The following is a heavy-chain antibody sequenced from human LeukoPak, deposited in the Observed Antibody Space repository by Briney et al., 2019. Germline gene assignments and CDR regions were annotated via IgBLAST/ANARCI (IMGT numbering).Heavy chain of an antibody. CDR2: ISSSSSTI. CDR3: ARDLGFGGYFDWLLPPSYY. J-gene: IGHJ4*02. CDR1: GFTFSSYS. Sequence: GGSLRLSCAASGFTFSSYSMNWVRQAPGKGLEWVSYISSSSSTIYYADSVKGRFTISRDNAKNSLYLQMNSLRAEDTAVYYCARDLGFGGYFDWLLPPSYYWGQGTLVTVSS. V-gene: IGHV3-48*04. D-gene: IGHD3-9*01.